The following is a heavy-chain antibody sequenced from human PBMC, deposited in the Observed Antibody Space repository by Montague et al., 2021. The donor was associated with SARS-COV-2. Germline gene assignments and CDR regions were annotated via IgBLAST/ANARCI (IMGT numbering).Heavy chain of an antibody. V-gene: IGHV2-70*16. CDR2: IDWDDDK. D-gene: IGHD3-9*01. Sequence: PVLVKPTQTFTLICSFSGFSLDTRGAGVARIRQPPGKALEWLALIDWDDDKFYSTSLKTRLTISKDTSKNQVVLTMTNMDPVDTATYYCARVRYFDTTFDYWGQGTLVTVSS. CDR3: ARVRYFDTTFDY. J-gene: IGHJ4*02. CDR1: GFSLDTRGAG.